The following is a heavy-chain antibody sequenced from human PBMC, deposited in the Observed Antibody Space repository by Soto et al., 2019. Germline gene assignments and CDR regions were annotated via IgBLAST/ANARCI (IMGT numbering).Heavy chain of an antibody. V-gene: IGHV3-23*01. J-gene: IGHJ2*01. CDR1: GFSFNNYA. D-gene: IGHD2-15*01. CDR3: ARDSFHCSILTCLSNWYFDL. Sequence: EVQLLQSGGGLEHPGGSLRLSCAASGFSFNNYAMIWVRQAPGKGPEWFSLITHSRAGTYYGDSVKGRFTISRDNSRNTVDLEMNDLRAEDTAMYYCARDSFHCSILTCLSNWYFDLWGRGTLVTVSS. CDR2: ITHSRAGT.